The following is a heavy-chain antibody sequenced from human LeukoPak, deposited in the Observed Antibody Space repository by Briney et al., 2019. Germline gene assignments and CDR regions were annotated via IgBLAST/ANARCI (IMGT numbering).Heavy chain of an antibody. J-gene: IGHJ4*02. D-gene: IGHD6-13*01. Sequence: PGGSLRLSCAASGFTFSSYSMNWVRQAPGKGLEWVSSISSSSSYIYYADSVKGRFTISRDNAKNSLYLQMNSLRAEDTAVYYCATRPIGQQLVRGYWGQGTLVTVSS. CDR3: ATRPIGQQLVRGY. V-gene: IGHV3-21*01. CDR2: ISSSSSYI. CDR1: GFTFSSYS.